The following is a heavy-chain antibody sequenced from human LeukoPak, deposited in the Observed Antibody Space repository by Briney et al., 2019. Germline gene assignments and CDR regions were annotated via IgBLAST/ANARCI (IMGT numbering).Heavy chain of an antibody. J-gene: IGHJ6*02. CDR1: GFTFSSYW. V-gene: IGHV3-74*01. CDR3: ARARSIAADCYYGMDV. Sequence: GGSLRLSCAASGFTFSSYWMHWVRQAPGKGLVWVSRINSDGSSTSYADSVKGRFTISRDNAKNTLYLQMNSLRAEDTAVYYCARARSIAADCYYGMDVWGQGTTVTVSS. CDR2: INSDGSST. D-gene: IGHD6-13*01.